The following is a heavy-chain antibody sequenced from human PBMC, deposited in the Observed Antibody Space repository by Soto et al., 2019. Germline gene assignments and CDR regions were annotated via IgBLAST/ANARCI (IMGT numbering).Heavy chain of an antibody. CDR3: ARELTGYSSGWVFDY. CDR1: GYTFTSYY. D-gene: IGHD6-19*01. CDR2: INPSGGST. J-gene: IGHJ4*02. V-gene: IGHV1-46*03. Sequence: ASVKVSCKASGYTFTSYYMHWVRQAPGQGLEWMGIINPSGGSTSYAQKFQGRVTMTRDTSTSTVYMELSSLRSEDTAVYYCARELTGYSSGWVFDYWGQGTLVTVSS.